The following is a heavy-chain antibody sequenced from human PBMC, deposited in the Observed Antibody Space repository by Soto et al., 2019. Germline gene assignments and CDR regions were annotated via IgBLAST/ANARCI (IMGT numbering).Heavy chain of an antibody. CDR1: GFTFSDYY. CDR3: ARDRLWNIVGHRYGMDV. D-gene: IGHD1-26*01. Sequence: GESLKISCAASGFTFSDYYMSWIRQAPGKGLEWVSYISSSGSTIYYADSVKGRFTISRDNAKNSLYLQMNSLRAEDTAVYYCARDRLWNIVGHRYGMDVWGQGTTVTVSS. J-gene: IGHJ6*02. CDR2: ISSSGSTI. V-gene: IGHV3-11*01.